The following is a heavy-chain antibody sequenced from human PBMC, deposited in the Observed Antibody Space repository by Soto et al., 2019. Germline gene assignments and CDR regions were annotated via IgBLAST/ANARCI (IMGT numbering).Heavy chain of an antibody. CDR3: AKDSYGSGTDYFYGMDV. J-gene: IGHJ6*02. V-gene: IGHV3-23*01. D-gene: IGHD3-10*01. Sequence: GGSLRLSCAASGFSFSSYAMSWVRQAPGKGLEWVSCMSAGSGSTFHADSVKGRFTISRDNSKNTLYLQMNSLRAEDTAVYYCAKDSYGSGTDYFYGMDVRGQGTTVTVSS. CDR1: GFSFSSYA. CDR2: MSAGSGST.